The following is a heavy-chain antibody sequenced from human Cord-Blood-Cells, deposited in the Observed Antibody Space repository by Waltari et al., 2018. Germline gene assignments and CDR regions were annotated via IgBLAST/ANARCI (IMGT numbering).Heavy chain of an antibody. D-gene: IGHD3-3*01. J-gene: IGHJ3*02. CDR3: ARHRGDFWSGYYDAFDI. Sequence: QLQLQESGPGLVKPSETLSLTCTVSGGSIISSSYYWGWIRQPPGKGLEWIGSIYYSGSTYYNPSLKSRVTISVDTSKNQFSLKLSSVTAADTAVYYCARHRGDFWSGYYDAFDIWGQGTMVTVSS. CDR2: IYYSGST. V-gene: IGHV4-39*01. CDR1: GGSIISSSYY.